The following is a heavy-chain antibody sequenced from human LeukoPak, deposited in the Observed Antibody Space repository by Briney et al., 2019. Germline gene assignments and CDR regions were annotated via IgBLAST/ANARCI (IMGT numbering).Heavy chain of an antibody. V-gene: IGHV3-7*01. Sequence: GGSLRLSCAASGFTFSSYWMSWVRQAPGKGLEWVANIKQDGSEKYYVDSVKGRFTISRDNAKNSLYLQMNSLRAEDTAVYYCARVVEVPAAQYYYYYYYMDAWGKGTTVTVSS. CDR2: IKQDGSEK. CDR3: ARVVEVPAAQYYYYYYYMDA. CDR1: GFTFSSYW. D-gene: IGHD2-2*01. J-gene: IGHJ6*03.